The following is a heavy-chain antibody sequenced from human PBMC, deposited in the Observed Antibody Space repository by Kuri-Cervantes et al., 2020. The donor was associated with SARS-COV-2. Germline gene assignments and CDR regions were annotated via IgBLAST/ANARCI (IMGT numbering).Heavy chain of an antibody. CDR2: ISYDGSNK. J-gene: IGHJ4*02. D-gene: IGHD3-22*01. Sequence: GGSLRLSCAASGFTFSSYGMHWVRQAPGKGLEWVAVISYDGSNKYYADSVKGRFTISRDNSKNTLYLQMNSLRAEDTAVYYCAKGYYDSSCYRTLDYWGQGTLVTVSS. CDR3: AKGYYDSSCYRTLDY. V-gene: IGHV3-30*18. CDR1: GFTFSSYG.